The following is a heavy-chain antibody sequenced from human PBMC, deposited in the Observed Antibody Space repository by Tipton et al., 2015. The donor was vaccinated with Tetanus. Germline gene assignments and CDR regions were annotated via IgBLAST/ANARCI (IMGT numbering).Heavy chain of an antibody. CDR1: GASISSIYS. V-gene: IGHV4-30-2*01. D-gene: IGHD2-2*01. J-gene: IGHJ4*02. CDR3: ARVACSSTSRYSHYFDY. CDR2: VFRSGSA. Sequence: LRLSCAVSGASISSIYSWSWIRQPPGKGLEWIGYVFRSGSADYNPSLKSRVNISLDRSENQISLMLTSVTAADTAVYYCARVACSSTSRYSHYFDYWGPGSLVTVSS.